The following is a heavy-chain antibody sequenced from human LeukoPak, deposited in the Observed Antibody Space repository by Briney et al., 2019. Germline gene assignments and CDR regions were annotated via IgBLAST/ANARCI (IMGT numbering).Heavy chain of an antibody. D-gene: IGHD2-15*01. J-gene: IGHJ4*02. V-gene: IGHV4-4*07. CDR3: ARGAYCSGPTCYSVDS. Sequence: SETLSLTCAVSGASISTKYWSWIRQPAGNGLEWIGHIHASGTTNYNPSLRSRVTMSLDTSKNQFSLNLNSMTAADTAVYFCARGAYCSGPTCYSVDSWGQGTLVTVSS. CDR1: GASISTKY. CDR2: IHASGTT.